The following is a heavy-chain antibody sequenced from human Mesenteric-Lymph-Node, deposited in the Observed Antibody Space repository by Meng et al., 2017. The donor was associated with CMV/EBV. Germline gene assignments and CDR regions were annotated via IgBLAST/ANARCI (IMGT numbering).Heavy chain of an antibody. V-gene: IGHV4-59*11. CDR2: VYSSGST. D-gene: IGHD6-19*01. CDR1: GFTFSSHA. J-gene: IGHJ4*02. Sequence: ESLKISCAASGFTFSSHAMSWVRQAPGKGLEWIGYVYSSGSTNYNPSLKSRVTMSVDTSNKQFSLRLNSVTAADTAVYFCAREQWLAHYFDYWGQGMLVTVSS. CDR3: AREQWLAHYFDY.